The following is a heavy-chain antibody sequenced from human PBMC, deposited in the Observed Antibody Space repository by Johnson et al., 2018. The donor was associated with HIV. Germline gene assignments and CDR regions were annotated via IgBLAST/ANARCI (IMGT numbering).Heavy chain of an antibody. D-gene: IGHD2-15*01. Sequence: VQLVESGGGVVRPGGSLRLSCAASGFTFDDYGMSWVRQAPGKGLEWVSGINWNGGSTGYADSVKGRFTISRDTAKNSLYLQMNSLRAEDTALYYCARVLCSGGSCYSDAFDIWGQGTMVTVSS. CDR2: INWNGGST. CDR3: ARVLCSGGSCYSDAFDI. V-gene: IGHV3-20*04. CDR1: GFTFDDYG. J-gene: IGHJ3*02.